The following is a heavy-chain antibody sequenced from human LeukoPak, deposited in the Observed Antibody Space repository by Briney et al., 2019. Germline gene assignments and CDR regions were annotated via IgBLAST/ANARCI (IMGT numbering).Heavy chain of an antibody. CDR3: ARGSGYYYDSSGYYYPGGDY. CDR2: ISSSGSTI. Sequence: PGGSLRLSCAASGFTFSSYEMNWVRQAPGKGLEWVSYISSSGSTIYYADSVKGRFTISRDNAKNSLYLRMNSLRAEDTAVYYCARGSGYYYDSSGYYYPGGDYWGQGTLVTVSS. D-gene: IGHD3-22*01. J-gene: IGHJ4*02. V-gene: IGHV3-48*03. CDR1: GFTFSSYE.